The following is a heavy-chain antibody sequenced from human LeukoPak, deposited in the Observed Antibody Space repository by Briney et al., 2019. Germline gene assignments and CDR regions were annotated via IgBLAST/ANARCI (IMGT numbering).Heavy chain of an antibody. CDR3: ARGYSYPYG. CDR2: LYSGGST. V-gene: IGHV3-66*01. D-gene: IGHD5-18*01. J-gene: IGHJ4*02. CDR1: GFTFSSYA. Sequence: GGSLRLSCAASGFTFSSYAMSWVRQAPGKRLEWVSVLYSGGSTHYADSVKGRFTISRDNSKNTLYLQMNSLRAEDTAVYYCARGYSYPYGWGQGTLVTVSS.